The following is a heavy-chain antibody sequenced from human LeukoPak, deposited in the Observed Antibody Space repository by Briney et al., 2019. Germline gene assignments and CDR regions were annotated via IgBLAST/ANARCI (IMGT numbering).Heavy chain of an antibody. Sequence: PSETLSLTCTVSGGSISSYYWSWIRQPPGKGLEWIGYIYYSGSTNYNPSLKSRVTISVDTSKNQFSLKLSSVTAADTAVYYCATHAPLLANFDYWGQGTLVTVSS. CDR2: IYYSGST. CDR1: GGSISSYY. CDR3: ATHAPLLANFDY. J-gene: IGHJ4*02. V-gene: IGHV4-59*12. D-gene: IGHD5-12*01.